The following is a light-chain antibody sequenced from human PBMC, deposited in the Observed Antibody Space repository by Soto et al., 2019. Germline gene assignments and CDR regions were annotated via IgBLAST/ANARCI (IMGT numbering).Light chain of an antibody. CDR3: QSYDSSLSISV. Sequence: QSALTQPPSVSGAPGQRVSISCTGTSSNIGAGYDVHWYQHLPGTAPKLLIFGDINRPSGVPDRFSGSKSGTSASLAITGLQAEDGADYYCQSYDSSLSISVFGGGTKLTVL. CDR1: SSNIGAGYD. CDR2: GDI. J-gene: IGLJ2*01. V-gene: IGLV1-40*01.